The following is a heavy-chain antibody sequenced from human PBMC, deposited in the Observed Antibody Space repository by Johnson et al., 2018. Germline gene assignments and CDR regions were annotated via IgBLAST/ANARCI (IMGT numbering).Heavy chain of an antibody. J-gene: IGHJ1*01. CDR3: AREGVGDPTGSRTDAFDM. D-gene: IGHD1-26*01. CDR1: GGSISSYY. V-gene: IGHV4-59*01. CDR2: IYYSGST. Sequence: QVQLQESGPGLVKPSETLSLTCTVSGGSISSYYWSWIRQPPGKGLEWIGYIYYSGSTNYNPSLKSRVTISVDTSKNQFSLKLSSVTAADTAVYYWAREGVGDPTGSRTDAFDMWGQGTLVTVSS.